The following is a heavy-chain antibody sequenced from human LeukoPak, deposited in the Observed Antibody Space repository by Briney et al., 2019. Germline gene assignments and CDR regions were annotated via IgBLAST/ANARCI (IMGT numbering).Heavy chain of an antibody. J-gene: IGHJ4*02. D-gene: IGHD1-26*01. CDR2: IGPTGDT. CDR3: ARGGGGSYYYFDY. V-gene: IGHV3-13*01. CDR1: GFTFSSYD. Sequence: GGSLRLSCAASGFTFSSYDMHWVRQAPGKGLEWVSAIGPTGDTYYPDSAKGRFTISRENAKSSLYLQMNSLRAGDTAVYYCARGGGGSYYYFDYWGQGTLVTVSS.